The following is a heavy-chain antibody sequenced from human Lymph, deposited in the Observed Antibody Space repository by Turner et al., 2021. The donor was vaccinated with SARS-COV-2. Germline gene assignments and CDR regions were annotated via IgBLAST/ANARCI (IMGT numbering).Heavy chain of an antibody. D-gene: IGHD1-26*01. CDR3: ARMGSSSWYFDY. Sequence: EVQLVESGGGLVQPGGSLSPSCAASGFTFSYYRMSWVRKAAGKGVEWVANIKQDGSEKYYVDSVKGRFTISRDNAKNSLFLQMNSLRAEETAVYYCARMGSSSWYFDYWGQGTLVTVSS. CDR1: GFTFSYYR. V-gene: IGHV3-7*01. CDR2: IKQDGSEK. J-gene: IGHJ4*02.